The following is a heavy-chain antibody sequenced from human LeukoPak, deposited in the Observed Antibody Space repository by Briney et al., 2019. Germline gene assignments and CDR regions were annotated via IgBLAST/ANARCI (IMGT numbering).Heavy chain of an antibody. CDR2: ISGSGGST. CDR1: GFTFSRYA. V-gene: IGHV3-23*01. CDR3: ARPRSWERYCSSTSCYAFDI. J-gene: IGHJ3*02. D-gene: IGHD2-2*01. Sequence: PGGSLRLSCAASGFTFSRYAMSWVRQAPGKGLEWVSGISGSGGSTYYVDSVKGRFTISRDNAKNSLYLQMNSLRAEDTAVYYCARPRSWERYCSSTSCYAFDIWGQGTMVTVSS.